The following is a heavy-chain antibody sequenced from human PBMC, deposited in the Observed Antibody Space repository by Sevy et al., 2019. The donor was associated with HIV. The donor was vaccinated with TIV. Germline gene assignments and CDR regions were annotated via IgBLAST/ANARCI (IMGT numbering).Heavy chain of an antibody. V-gene: IGHV3-33*01. CDR3: AREDYIYSSGPYWLDP. CDR2: IWYDGSKK. CDR1: GFTFSRYA. D-gene: IGHD3-22*01. Sequence: GGSLRLSCAASGFTFSRYAMHWVRQAPGKGLEWVAVIWYDGSKKYYVDSVKGRFTISRDNSKNILYLQMNSLRVEDTSLYYCAREDYIYSSGPYWLDPWGQGTTVTVSS. J-gene: IGHJ5*02.